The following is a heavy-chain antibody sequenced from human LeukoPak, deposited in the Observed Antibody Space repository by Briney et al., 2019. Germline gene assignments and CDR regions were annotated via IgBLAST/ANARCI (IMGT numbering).Heavy chain of an antibody. V-gene: IGHV1-2*02. J-gene: IGHJ5*02. CDR3: ARVLSRVPSSGFDP. CDR1: GYTFTVYY. D-gene: IGHD6-25*01. Sequence: GASVKVSCKASGYTFTVYYMHWVRQAPGQGLEWMGWINPNSGGTNYAQKFQGRVTMTRDTSISTAYMELSRLRSDDTAVYYCARVLSRVPSSGFDPWGQGTLVTVSS. CDR2: INPNSGGT.